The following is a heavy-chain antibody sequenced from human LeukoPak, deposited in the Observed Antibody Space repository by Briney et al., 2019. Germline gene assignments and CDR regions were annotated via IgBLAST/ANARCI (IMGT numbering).Heavy chain of an antibody. Sequence: PGGSLRLSCAASGFTFSTYDMSWVRQAPGKGLDWVSALRVSGDNTYYADSVKGRFTISRDISKNTLYLHMNRLRAEDSAVYFCAKGAWLDYWGQGTLVTVSS. J-gene: IGHJ4*02. CDR1: GFTFSTYD. CDR3: AKGAWLDY. CDR2: LRVSGDNT. D-gene: IGHD3-22*01. V-gene: IGHV3-23*01.